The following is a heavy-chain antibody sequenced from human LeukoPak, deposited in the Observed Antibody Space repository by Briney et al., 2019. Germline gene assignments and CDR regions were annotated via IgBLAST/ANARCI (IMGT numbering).Heavy chain of an antibody. D-gene: IGHD3-22*01. Sequence: ASVKVSCKASGGTFSSYAISWVRQAPGQGLEWMGWISAYNGNTNYAQKLQGRVTMTTDTSTSTAYMELRSLRSDDTAVYYCARDSYYYDSSGYPLLYWGQGTLVTVSS. CDR3: ARDSYYYDSSGYPLLY. V-gene: IGHV1-18*01. CDR2: ISAYNGNT. CDR1: GGTFSSYA. J-gene: IGHJ4*02.